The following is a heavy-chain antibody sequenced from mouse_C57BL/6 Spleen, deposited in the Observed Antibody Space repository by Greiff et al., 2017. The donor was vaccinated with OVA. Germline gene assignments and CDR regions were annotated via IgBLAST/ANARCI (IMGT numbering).Heavy chain of an antibody. D-gene: IGHD2-4*01. CDR1: GYTFTDYN. V-gene: IGHV1-18*01. CDR3: ARGAYYDYPYAMDY. CDR2: INPNNGGT. J-gene: IGHJ4*01. Sequence: VQLQQSGPELVKPGASVKIPCKASGYTFTDYNMDWVKQSHGKSLEWIGDINPNNGGTIYNQKFKGKATLTVDKSSSTAYMELRSLTSEDTAVYYCARGAYYDYPYAMDYWGQGTSVTVSS.